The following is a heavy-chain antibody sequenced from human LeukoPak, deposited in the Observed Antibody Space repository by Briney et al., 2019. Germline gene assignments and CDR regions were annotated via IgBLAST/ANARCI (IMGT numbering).Heavy chain of an antibody. J-gene: IGHJ4*02. CDR2: ISGSGGST. D-gene: IGHD3-22*01. CDR3: AKDVGYYDSSGSSSYYFDY. V-gene: IGHV3-23*01. CDR1: GFTFSSYA. Sequence: GGSLRLPCAASGFTFSSYAMSWVRQAPGKGLEWVSAISGSGGSTYYADSVKDRFTISRDNSKNTLYLQMNSLRAEDTAVYYSAKDVGYYDSSGSSSYYFDYWGQGTLVTVSS.